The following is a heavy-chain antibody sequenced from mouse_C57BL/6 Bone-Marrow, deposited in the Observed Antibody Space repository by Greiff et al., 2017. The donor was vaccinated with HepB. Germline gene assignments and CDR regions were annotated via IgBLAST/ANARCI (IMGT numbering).Heavy chain of an antibody. CDR1: GFTFSDYY. V-gene: IGHV5-12*01. D-gene: IGHD1-1*01. J-gene: IGHJ1*03. CDR3: ARHGATVVGAPFDV. CDR2: ISNGGGST. Sequence: EVKLVESGGGLVQPGGSLKLSCAASGFTFSDYYMYWVRQTPEKRLEWVAYISNGGGSTYYPDTVKGRFTISRDNANNTLHLQLSRLKSEDTAMYYCARHGATVVGAPFDVWGTGTTVTVSS.